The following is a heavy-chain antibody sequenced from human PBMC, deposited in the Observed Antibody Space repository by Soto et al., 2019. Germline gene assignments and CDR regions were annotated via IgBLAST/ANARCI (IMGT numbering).Heavy chain of an antibody. Sequence: GASVQVSCKASGGTFSSYAISWVRQAPGHGLEWMGGIIPIFGTANYAQKFQGRVTITADKSTSTAYMELSSLRSEDTAVYYCARKKGPGTRHYYYGMDVWGQGTTVTVSS. D-gene: IGHD1-7*01. V-gene: IGHV1-69*06. CDR3: ARKKGPGTRHYYYGMDV. CDR2: IIPIFGTA. J-gene: IGHJ6*02. CDR1: GGTFSSYA.